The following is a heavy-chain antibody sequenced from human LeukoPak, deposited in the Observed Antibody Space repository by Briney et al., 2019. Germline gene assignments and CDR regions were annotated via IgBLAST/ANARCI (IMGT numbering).Heavy chain of an antibody. D-gene: IGHD1-7*01. V-gene: IGHV4-59*08. CDR2: IHYSGST. J-gene: IGHJ4*02. CDR3: ASTDWNYAR. CDR1: GGSISNYY. Sequence: PSETLSLTCSVSGGSISNYYWSWFRQPPGKGLEWIGYIHYSGSTNYNPSLRSRVTISVEKSKKQFSLRLTSVTAADTAVYYCASTDWNYARWGRGILVTVS.